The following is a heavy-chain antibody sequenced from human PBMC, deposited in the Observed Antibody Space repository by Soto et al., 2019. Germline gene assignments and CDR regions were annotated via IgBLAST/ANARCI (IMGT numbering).Heavy chain of an antibody. V-gene: IGHV3-23*01. CDR2: ISGSGGTI. J-gene: IGHJ6*02. CDR1: GFTFSNYA. CDR3: AKDKGTSIDVHRYSHYYGMDV. D-gene: IGHD2-2*01. Sequence: GGSLRLSCAASGFTFSNYAMTWVRQTPGQGLEWVASISGSGGTINYADSVKGRFTISRDTSKNTVYLQMNSLRAEDTAVYYCAKDKGTSIDVHRYSHYYGMDVWGQGTTVTVSS.